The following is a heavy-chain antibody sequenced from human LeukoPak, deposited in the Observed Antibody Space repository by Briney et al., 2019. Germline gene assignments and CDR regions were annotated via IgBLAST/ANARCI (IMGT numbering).Heavy chain of an antibody. Sequence: SETLSLTCTVSGGSISSGGYYWSWIRQPPGKGLEWIGYIYHSGSTYYNPSLKSRVTISVDRSKNQFSLKLSSVTAADTAVYYCAQGNGLPYFDYWGQGTLVTVSS. CDR3: AQGNGLPYFDY. V-gene: IGHV4-30-2*01. J-gene: IGHJ4*02. D-gene: IGHD2-8*01. CDR2: IYHSGST. CDR1: GGSISSGGYY.